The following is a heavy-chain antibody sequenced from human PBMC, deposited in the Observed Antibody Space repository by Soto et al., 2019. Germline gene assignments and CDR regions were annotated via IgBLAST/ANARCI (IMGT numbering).Heavy chain of an antibody. Sequence: QVQLQESGPGLGKPSETLSLTCTVSGGSISNFYWSWIRQPPGKGLEWIGYIYYSGSTNYNPSLKSRVTISVDTSNKQFSLTMNSVTAADTAVYYCARDPAPVPVCQGPSGCFDPWGQGTRVTVSS. J-gene: IGHJ5*02. V-gene: IGHV4-59*01. CDR1: GGSISNFY. CDR3: ARDPAPVPVCQGPSGCFDP. CDR2: IYYSGST. D-gene: IGHD2-2*01.